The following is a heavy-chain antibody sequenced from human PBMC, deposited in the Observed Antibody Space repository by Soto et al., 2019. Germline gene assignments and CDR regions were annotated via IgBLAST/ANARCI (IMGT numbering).Heavy chain of an antibody. Sequence: SETLSLTCAVSGGSISSGGYSWSWIRQPPGKGLEWIGYIYHSGSTYYNPSLKSRVTISVDRSKNQFSLKLSSVTAADTAVYYCAAEGGDGYNSIFDYWGQGTLVTVSS. V-gene: IGHV4-30-2*01. CDR2: IYHSGST. CDR1: GGSISSGGYS. J-gene: IGHJ4*02. CDR3: AAEGGDGYNSIFDY. D-gene: IGHD5-12*01.